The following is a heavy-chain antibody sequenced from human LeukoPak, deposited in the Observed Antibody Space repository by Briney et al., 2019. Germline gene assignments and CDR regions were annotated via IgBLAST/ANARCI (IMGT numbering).Heavy chain of an antibody. Sequence: GRSLRLSCAASGFTFSSYGMHWVRQAPGKGLEWVAVISYDGSNKYYADSVKGRFTISRDNSKNTLYLQMNSLRAEDTAVYYCAKEEGYTSSFAYWGQGTLVTVSS. CDR3: AKEEGYTSSFAY. CDR2: ISYDGSNK. D-gene: IGHD6-6*01. J-gene: IGHJ4*02. CDR1: GFTFSSYG. V-gene: IGHV3-30*18.